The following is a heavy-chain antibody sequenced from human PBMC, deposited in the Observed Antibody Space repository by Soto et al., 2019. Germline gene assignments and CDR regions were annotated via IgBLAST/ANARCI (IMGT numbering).Heavy chain of an antibody. Sequence: QVQLVQSGAEVKKPGASLKVSCKASGYTFTSYGISWVRQAPGQGLEWMGWISAYNGNTNYAQKLQGRVTMTTDTSTSTAYMELRSLRSDDTAVYYCARDGALGENYYSYGMDVWGQGTTVTVSS. V-gene: IGHV1-18*01. D-gene: IGHD3-16*01. CDR2: ISAYNGNT. CDR1: GYTFTSYG. J-gene: IGHJ6*02. CDR3: ARDGALGENYYSYGMDV.